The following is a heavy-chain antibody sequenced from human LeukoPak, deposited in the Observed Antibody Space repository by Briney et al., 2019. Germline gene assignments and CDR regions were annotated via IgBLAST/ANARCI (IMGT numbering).Heavy chain of an antibody. CDR1: GFTFSSYE. V-gene: IGHV3-48*03. CDR3: ARVCSGGSCYSSRGIDY. D-gene: IGHD2-15*01. CDR2: ISSSGSTI. Sequence: PGGSLRLSCAASGFTFSSYEMNWVRQAPGKGLEGVSYISSSGSTIYYADSVKGRFTISRDNAKNSLYLQMNSLRAEDTAVYYCARVCSGGSCYSSRGIDYWGQGTLVTVSS. J-gene: IGHJ4*02.